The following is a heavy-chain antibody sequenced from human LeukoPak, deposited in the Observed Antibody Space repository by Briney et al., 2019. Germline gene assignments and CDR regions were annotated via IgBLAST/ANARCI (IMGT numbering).Heavy chain of an antibody. J-gene: IGHJ6*04. D-gene: IGHD6-25*01. Sequence: GGSLKLSCSASGLTFSVSAIHWVRQASGKGLEWVGRIKTKADNYATAYAASVKGRFTISRDDSTNTAYLQMNSLKTEDTAVYYCTHPAYYNNVDVGGKGTTVTVSS. CDR2: IKTKADNYAT. CDR1: GLTFSVSA. CDR3: THPAYYNNVDV. V-gene: IGHV3-73*01.